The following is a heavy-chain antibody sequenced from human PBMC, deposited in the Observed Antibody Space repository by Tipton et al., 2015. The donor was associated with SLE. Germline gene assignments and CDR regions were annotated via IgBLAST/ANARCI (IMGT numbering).Heavy chain of an antibody. CDR3: ARVWSRGPKIYFSYGMDV. D-gene: IGHD3-10*01. CDR1: GYTFSHYA. J-gene: IGHJ6*02. Sequence: QLVQSGSELKKPGASVKISCKASGYTFSHYAMNWVRQAPGQGLEWMGWINTNTGTPTYAQGFTGRFVFSLDTSVSTAYLHISGLMAEDTAVYYCARVWSRGPKIYFSYGMDVWGQGTTITVSS. V-gene: IGHV7-4-1*02. CDR2: INTNTGTP.